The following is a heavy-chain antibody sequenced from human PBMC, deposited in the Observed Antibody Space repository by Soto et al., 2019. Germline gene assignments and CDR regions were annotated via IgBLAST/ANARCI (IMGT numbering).Heavy chain of an antibody. CDR3: VKDMGGAGIAARGLDY. CDR1: GFLFHDYG. V-gene: IGHV3-9*01. D-gene: IGHD6-6*01. CDR2: FSWDSAIT. J-gene: IGHJ4*02. Sequence: EVQLVESGGGLVQPGGSLRLSCVASGFLFHDYGMHWVRQGPGKGLEWVSGFSWDSAITDYADSVKGRFTISRDNAKNSLYLEMKSLTPEDTAFYYCVKDMGGAGIAARGLDYWGQGVLATVSS.